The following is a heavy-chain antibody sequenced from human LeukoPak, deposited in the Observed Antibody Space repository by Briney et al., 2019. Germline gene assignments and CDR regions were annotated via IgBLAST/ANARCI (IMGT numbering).Heavy chain of an antibody. J-gene: IGHJ4*02. V-gene: IGHV3-48*03. D-gene: IGHD4-17*01. Sequence: HPGGSLRLSCAASGFTFSSYEMNWVRQAPGKGLEWASYISSSGSTIYYADSVKGRFTISRDNAKNSLYLQMNSLRAEDTAVYYCAREGYGDYNYWGQGTLVTVSS. CDR3: AREGYGDYNY. CDR1: GFTFSSYE. CDR2: ISSSGSTI.